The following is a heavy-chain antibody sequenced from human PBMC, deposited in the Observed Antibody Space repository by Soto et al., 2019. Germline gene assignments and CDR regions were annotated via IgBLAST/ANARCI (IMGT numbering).Heavy chain of an antibody. CDR1: GYTFTTYG. J-gene: IGHJ4*02. Sequence: ASVRVSCKASGYTFTTYGISWVRQAPGQGLEWMGWISPSNGNRNFAQKVEDRVTMTTATSTNTVFLELRSLKSDDTAIYYCARDRLRGYDSSGFYSWGQGTMVTVSS. CDR2: ISPSNGNR. V-gene: IGHV1-18*01. CDR3: ARDRLRGYDSSGFYS. D-gene: IGHD3-22*01.